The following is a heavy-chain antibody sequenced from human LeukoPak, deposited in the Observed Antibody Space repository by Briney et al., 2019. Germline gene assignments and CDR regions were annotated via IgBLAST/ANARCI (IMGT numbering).Heavy chain of an antibody. D-gene: IGHD3-10*01. CDR3: VRDLWSLGD. CDR1: GFTFSSYA. J-gene: IGHJ4*02. Sequence: SGGSLRLSCAASGFTFSSYAMTWVRQAPGKGLDWVSVISGSGGSTYYADSVKGRFTISRDNSKNTVDLQMKSLRAEDTAVYYCVRDLWSLGDWGQGTLVTVSS. V-gene: IGHV3-23*01. CDR2: ISGSGGST.